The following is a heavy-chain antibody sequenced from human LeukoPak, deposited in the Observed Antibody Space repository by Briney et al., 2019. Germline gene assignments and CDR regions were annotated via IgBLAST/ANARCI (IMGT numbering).Heavy chain of an antibody. D-gene: IGHD2-2*01. CDR1: GFTFSSYW. V-gene: IGHV3-7*01. Sequence: PGGSLRLSCAASGFTFSSYWMSWVRQAPGKGLEWVANIKQDGSEKYYVDSVKGRFTISRDNAKNSLYLQMNSLRAEDTAVYYCARDHFSTSHAFDIWGQGTMVTVSS. CDR3: ARDHFSTSHAFDI. CDR2: IKQDGSEK. J-gene: IGHJ3*02.